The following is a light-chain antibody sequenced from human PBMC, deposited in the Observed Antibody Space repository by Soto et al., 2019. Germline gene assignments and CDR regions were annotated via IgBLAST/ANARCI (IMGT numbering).Light chain of an antibody. CDR2: AAS. V-gene: IGKV3-20*01. CDR3: QQYGSSPLT. J-gene: IGKJ3*01. Sequence: EIVMTQSPATLSVSPGERATLSCRASQNIGTNLAWFQQKPGQAPRLLIYAASIRATGIPDRFSGSGSGTDFTLTISRLEPEDFAVYYCQQYGSSPLTFGPGTKVDIK. CDR1: QNIGTN.